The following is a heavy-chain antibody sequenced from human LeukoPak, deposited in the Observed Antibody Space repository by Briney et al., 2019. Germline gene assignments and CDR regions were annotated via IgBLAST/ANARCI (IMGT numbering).Heavy chain of an antibody. V-gene: IGHV1-46*01. CDR1: GYTLTSYY. CDR3: ARDLDPSSSPFPYYFDY. Sequence: GASVKVSCKASGYTLTSYYMHWVRQAPGQGLEWMGIINPSGGSTSYAQKFQGRVTMTRDMSTSTVYMELSSLRAEDTAVYYCARDLDPSSSPFPYYFDYWGQGTLVTVSS. CDR2: INPSGGST. D-gene: IGHD6-6*01. J-gene: IGHJ4*02.